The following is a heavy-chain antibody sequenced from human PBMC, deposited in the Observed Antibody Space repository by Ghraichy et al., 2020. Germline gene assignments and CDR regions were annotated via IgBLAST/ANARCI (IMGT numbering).Heavy chain of an antibody. V-gene: IGHV4-61*01. Sequence: SETLSLTCTVSGGSVSSGSYYWSWIRQPPGKGLEWIGYIYYSGSTNYNPSLKSRVTISVDTSKNQFSLKLSSVTAADTAVYYCARGGYYDSSGYYLERAFDIWGQGTMVTVSS. CDR3: ARGGYYDSSGYYLERAFDI. CDR1: GGSVSSGSYY. CDR2: IYYSGST. D-gene: IGHD3-22*01. J-gene: IGHJ3*02.